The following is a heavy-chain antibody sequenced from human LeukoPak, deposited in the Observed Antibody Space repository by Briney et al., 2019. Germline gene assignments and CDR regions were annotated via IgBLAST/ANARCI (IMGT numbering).Heavy chain of an antibody. Sequence: GRSLRLSCAASGFTFDDYAMHWVRQAPGKGLEWVSGISWNSGSIGYADSVKGRFTISRDNAKNSLYLQMNSLRAEDTALYHCAREGSSSSLGYWGQGTLVTVSS. CDR3: AREGSSSSLGY. D-gene: IGHD6-6*01. CDR2: ISWNSGSI. J-gene: IGHJ4*02. V-gene: IGHV3-9*01. CDR1: GFTFDDYA.